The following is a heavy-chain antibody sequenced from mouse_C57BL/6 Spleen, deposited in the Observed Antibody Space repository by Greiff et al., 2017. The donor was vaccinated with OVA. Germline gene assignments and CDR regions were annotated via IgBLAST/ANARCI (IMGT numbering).Heavy chain of an antibody. J-gene: IGHJ4*01. CDR3: ARRSLDAMDY. V-gene: IGHV5-17*01. CDR1: GFTFSDYG. CDR2: ISSGSSTI. Sequence: DVMLVESGGGLVKPGGSLKLSCAASGFTFSDYGMHWVRQAPEKGLEWVAYISSGSSTIYYADTVKGRFTISRDNAKNTLFLQMTSLRSEDTAMYYCARRSLDAMDYWGQGTSVTVSS. D-gene: IGHD6-2*01.